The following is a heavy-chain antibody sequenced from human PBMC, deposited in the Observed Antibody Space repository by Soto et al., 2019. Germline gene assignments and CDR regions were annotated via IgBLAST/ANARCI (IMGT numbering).Heavy chain of an antibody. CDR2: IYYSGST. D-gene: IGHD4-4*01. J-gene: IGHJ6*02. CDR1: GGSISSGGYY. Sequence: SETLSVTCTVSGGSISSGGYYCSWFRQHPGKGLEWIGYIYYSGSTYYNPSLKSRVTISVDTSKNQFSLKLSSVTAADTAVYYCARVAAVTHYYYYGMDVWGQGTTVTVSS. V-gene: IGHV4-31*03. CDR3: ARVAAVTHYYYYGMDV.